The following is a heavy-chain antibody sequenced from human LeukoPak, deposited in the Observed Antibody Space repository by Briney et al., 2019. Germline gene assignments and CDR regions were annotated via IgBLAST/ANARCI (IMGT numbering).Heavy chain of an antibody. Sequence: ASVKVSCKASGYTFTSYGISWVRQAPGQGLEWMGWISAYNGNTNYAQKLQGRVTMTTDTSTSTAYMELRSLRSDDTAVYYCARDPPFEKKYYYDSSDPRLGYWGQGTLVTVSS. CDR2: ISAYNGNT. CDR3: ARDPPFEKKYYYDSSDPRLGY. D-gene: IGHD3-22*01. CDR1: GYTFTSYG. J-gene: IGHJ4*02. V-gene: IGHV1-18*01.